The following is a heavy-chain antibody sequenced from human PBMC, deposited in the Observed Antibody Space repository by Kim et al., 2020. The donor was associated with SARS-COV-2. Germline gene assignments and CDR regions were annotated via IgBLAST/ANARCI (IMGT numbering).Heavy chain of an antibody. V-gene: IGHV4-31*03. D-gene: IGHD2-8*02. J-gene: IGHJ4*01. CDR3: TRALTGGASPFDF. Sequence: SETLSLTCTVSGGSISLGGYYWGWVRQRPGESLEWVGYIYYDGDTIYNPSLKSRVSISPDKSRNQLSLHLTSVTAADTANYFCTRALTGGASPFDFWGQGWLLSVSS. CDR2: IYYDGDT. CDR1: GGSISLGGYY.